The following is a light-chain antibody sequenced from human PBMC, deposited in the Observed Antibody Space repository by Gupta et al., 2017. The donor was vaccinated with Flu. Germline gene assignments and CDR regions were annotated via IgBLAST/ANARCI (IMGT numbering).Light chain of an antibody. CDR3: QQYTTYSWA. CDR2: KAS. V-gene: IGKV1-5*03. J-gene: IGKJ1*01. Sequence: DIQMTQSPSTLSASVGDRVTITCRASQSISSWLAWYQQKPGKAPKLLIYKASSLESGVPSRFRGSGSGTEFTLTISSLQPDDSATYYCQQYTTYSWAFGQGTKVEVK. CDR1: QSISSW.